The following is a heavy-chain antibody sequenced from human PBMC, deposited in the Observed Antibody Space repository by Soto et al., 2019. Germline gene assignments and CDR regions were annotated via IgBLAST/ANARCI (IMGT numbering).Heavy chain of an antibody. CDR1: GFTFSSYA. Sequence: EVQLLESGGGSVQPGGSLRLSCAASGFTFSSYAMSWVRQAPGKGLEWVSAISGSGGSTYYADSVKGRFTISRDNSKNTLYLQMNSLRAEDTAVYYCAKDLASGIAAAGYFDYWGQGTLVTVSS. CDR2: ISGSGGST. V-gene: IGHV3-23*01. D-gene: IGHD6-13*01. CDR3: AKDLASGIAAAGYFDY. J-gene: IGHJ4*02.